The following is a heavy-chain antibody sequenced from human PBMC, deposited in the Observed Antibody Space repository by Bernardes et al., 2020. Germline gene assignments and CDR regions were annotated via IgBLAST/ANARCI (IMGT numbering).Heavy chain of an antibody. CDR1: GYTFTSYG. Sequence: ASVKVSCKASGYTFTSYGISWVRQAPGQGLEWMGWTSAYNGNTNYAQKLQGRVTMTTDTSTSTAYMELRSLRSDDTAVYYCVISDFRLGGGFEIGGQGTMVTVSS. CDR3: VISDFRLGGGFEI. J-gene: IGHJ3*02. CDR2: TSAYNGNT. V-gene: IGHV1-18*01. D-gene: IGHD2-15*01.